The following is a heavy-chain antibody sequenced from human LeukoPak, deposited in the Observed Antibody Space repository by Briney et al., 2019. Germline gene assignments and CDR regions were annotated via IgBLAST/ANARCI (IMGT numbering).Heavy chain of an antibody. D-gene: IGHD1-26*01. CDR3: GLPFGGYSGSYYWFDP. V-gene: IGHV5-51*01. Sequence: GESLKISCKGSGYSFTSYWIGWVRQMPGKGLEWMGIIYPGDSDTRYSPSFQGQVTISADKSISTAYLQWSNLKASDTAMYYCGLPFGGYSGSYYWFDPWGQGTLVTVSS. J-gene: IGHJ5*02. CDR2: IYPGDSDT. CDR1: GYSFTSYW.